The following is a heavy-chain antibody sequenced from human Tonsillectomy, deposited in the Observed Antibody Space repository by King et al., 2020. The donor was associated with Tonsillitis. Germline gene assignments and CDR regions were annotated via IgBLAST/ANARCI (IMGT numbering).Heavy chain of an antibody. D-gene: IGHD1-26*01. CDR3: ARAPVGRSDL. CDR1: GFTFSHYW. Sequence: VQLVESGGGLVQPGGSLRLSCVASGFTFSHYWMSWVRQAPGKGLEWVANIDQDGSEKNYVDSAKGRFTISRDNAKNFLYLQMNSLRAEDTAVYYCARAPVGRSDLWRKGPPVTVSS. CDR2: IDQDGSEK. V-gene: IGHV3-7*03. J-gene: IGHJ6*04.